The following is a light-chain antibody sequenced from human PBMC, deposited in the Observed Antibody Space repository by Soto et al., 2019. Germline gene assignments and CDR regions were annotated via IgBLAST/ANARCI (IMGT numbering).Light chain of an antibody. CDR1: SSDVGGYNY. Sequence: QSALTQPPSASGSPGQSVTISCTGTSSDVGGYNYVSWYQQHPGKAPKVMIYEVNKRPSGVPDRFSGSKSGNTASLTISGLKAEDEADYYCKSYTGINNWVFGGGTQLTVL. J-gene: IGLJ3*02. CDR3: KSYTGINNWV. CDR2: EVN. V-gene: IGLV2-8*01.